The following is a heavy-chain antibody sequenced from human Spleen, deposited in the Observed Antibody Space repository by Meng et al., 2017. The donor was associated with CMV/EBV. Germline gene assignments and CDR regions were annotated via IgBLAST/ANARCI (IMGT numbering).Heavy chain of an antibody. J-gene: IGHJ5*02. CDR1: GFTFSSYW. V-gene: IGHV3-7*01. CDR3: ARGYYGSVNRRGNWFDP. CDR2: IKQDGSEK. D-gene: IGHD3-10*01. Sequence: GGSLRLSCAASGFTFSSYWMSWVRQAPGKGLEWVANIKQDGSEKYYVDSVKGRFTISRDNAKNSLYLQMNSLRAEDTAVYYCARGYYGSVNRRGNWFDPWGQGTLVTVSS.